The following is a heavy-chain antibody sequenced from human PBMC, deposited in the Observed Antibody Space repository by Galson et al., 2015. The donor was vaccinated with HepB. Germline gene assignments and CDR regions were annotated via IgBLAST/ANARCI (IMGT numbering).Heavy chain of an antibody. CDR1: GFTFSSYS. V-gene: IGHV3-21*01. CDR2: ISSSSSYI. D-gene: IGHD1-26*01. J-gene: IGHJ4*02. CDR3: ARGHGGGSYSTFDY. Sequence: SLRLSCAASGFTFSSYSMNWVRQAPGKGLEWVSSISSSSSYIYYADSVKGRFTISRDNAKNSLYLQMNSLRAEDTAVYYCARGHGGGSYSTFDYWGQGTLVTVSS.